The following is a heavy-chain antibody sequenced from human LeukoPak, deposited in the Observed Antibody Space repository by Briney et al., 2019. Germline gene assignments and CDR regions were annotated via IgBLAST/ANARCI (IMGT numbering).Heavy chain of an antibody. CDR1: GYTFTGYY. J-gene: IGHJ4*02. Sequence: ASVKVSCKASGYTFTGYYIHWVRQAPGQGLEWMGWINPNSCGIDYAQKFQGRVTMTRDTSISTAYMELSRLRSDDTAVYYCARDRYGSGSYYTGALRYWGQGTLVTVSS. CDR3: ARDRYGSGSYYTGALRY. D-gene: IGHD3-10*01. CDR2: INPNSCGI. V-gene: IGHV1-2*02.